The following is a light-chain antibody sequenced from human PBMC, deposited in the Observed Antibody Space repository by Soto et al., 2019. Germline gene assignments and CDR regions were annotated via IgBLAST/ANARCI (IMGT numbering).Light chain of an antibody. Sequence: DVQLTQSPSSLSVFVGDSVTVTCRASQNIITYLHWYHQKPGEAPTLLINAASTLQSGVPSRFSGSGSGTDFTLTINILQPEDVGTYYCQRSYSNPTFGQGTTVEIK. V-gene: IGKV1-39*01. CDR2: AAS. J-gene: IGKJ1*01. CDR1: QNIITY. CDR3: QRSYSNPT.